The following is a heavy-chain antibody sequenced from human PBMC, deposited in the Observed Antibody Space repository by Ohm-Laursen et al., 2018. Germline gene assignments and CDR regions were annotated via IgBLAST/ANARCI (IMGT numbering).Heavy chain of an antibody. CDR2: IYYTGDT. V-gene: IGHV4-39*02. CDR3: VSQIVRDGYDN. J-gene: IGHJ4*02. CDR1: GGSFSGYS. D-gene: IGHD5-24*01. Sequence: SDTLSLTCTVSGGSFSGYSWNWIRQPPGKGLEWIGSIYYTGDTYYSPSLRSRVTISIDTSKNHFSLKLSSVTAPDTAVYYCVSQIVRDGYDNWGQGTLVTASS.